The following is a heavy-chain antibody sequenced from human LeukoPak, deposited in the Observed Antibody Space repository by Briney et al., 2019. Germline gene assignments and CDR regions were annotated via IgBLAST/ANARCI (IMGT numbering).Heavy chain of an antibody. CDR1: GFTFSSYA. CDR3: ARDRHTTVTTDTYGMDV. V-gene: IGHV3-30-3*01. CDR2: ISYDGSNK. D-gene: IGHD4-17*01. Sequence: GGSLRLSCAASGFTFSSYAMHWVRQAPGKGLEWVAVISYDGSNKYYADSVKGRFTISRDNSKNTLYLQMNSLRAEDTAVYYCARDRHTTVTTDTYGMDVWGQGTTVTVSS. J-gene: IGHJ6*02.